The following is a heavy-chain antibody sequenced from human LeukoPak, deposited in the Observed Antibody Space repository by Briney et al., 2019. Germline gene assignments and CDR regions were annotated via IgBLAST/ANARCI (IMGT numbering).Heavy chain of an antibody. CDR2: IGTAGDT. J-gene: IGHJ4*02. Sequence: GGSLRLSCAASGFTFSSYDMHWVRQVTGKGLEWVSGIGTAGDTDYLGSVKGRFTISRENAKNSLYLQMNSLRAGDTAVYYCARGDYGDSTFDYWGQGTLVTVSS. CDR3: ARGDYGDSTFDY. D-gene: IGHD4-17*01. CDR1: GFTFSSYD. V-gene: IGHV3-13*01.